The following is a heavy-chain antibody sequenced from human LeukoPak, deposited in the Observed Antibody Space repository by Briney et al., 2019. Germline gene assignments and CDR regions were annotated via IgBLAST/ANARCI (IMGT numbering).Heavy chain of an antibody. D-gene: IGHD3-10*01. CDR3: ARAGITMVRGVISYY. V-gene: IGHV3-7*01. Sequence: GRSLRLSCAASGFTFSSYWMSWVRQAPGKGLEWVANIKQDGSEKYYVDSVKGRFTISRDNAKNSLYLQMNSLRAEDTAVYYCARAGITMVRGVISYYWGQGTLVTVSS. CDR2: IKQDGSEK. J-gene: IGHJ4*02. CDR1: GFTFSSYW.